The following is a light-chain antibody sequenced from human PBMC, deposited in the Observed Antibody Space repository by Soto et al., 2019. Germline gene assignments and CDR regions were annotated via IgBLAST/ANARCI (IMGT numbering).Light chain of an antibody. J-gene: IGKJ4*01. CDR2: GAS. CDR1: QGVSRK. V-gene: IGKV3-15*01. CDR3: QQYHTWPIT. Sequence: IVMTQSPATLSVAPGERVTFSCRASQGVSRKLAWYQHKPGQAPRLLISGASTRATGIPARFSGSGSGTEFTLTISSLQSEDCAIYYCQQYHTWPITFGGGTKVDIK.